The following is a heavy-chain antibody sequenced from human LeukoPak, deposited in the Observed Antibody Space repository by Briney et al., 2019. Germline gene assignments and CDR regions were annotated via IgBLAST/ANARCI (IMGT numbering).Heavy chain of an antibody. V-gene: IGHV4-59*01. J-gene: IGHJ4*02. D-gene: IGHD7-27*01. CDR1: GGSISTYY. CDR3: AKLGSPRAF. Sequence: SEALSLTCSVSGGSISTYYWSWIRQPPGKGLEWIGYIYYFGNTDYNPSLKSRVTISVDTSKNQFSLNLRSVTAADTAVYYCAKLGSPRAFWGQGILVRVSS. CDR2: IYYFGNT.